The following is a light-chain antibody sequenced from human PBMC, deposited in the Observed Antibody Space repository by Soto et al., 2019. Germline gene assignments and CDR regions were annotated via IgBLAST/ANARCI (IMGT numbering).Light chain of an antibody. CDR3: QSYDATNQV. CDR2: EDN. J-gene: IGLJ3*02. Sequence: NFMLTQPHSVSESPGKTVIISCTRSSGSIASNYVQLYQQRPGSSPTTVIYEDNQRPSGVPDRFSGSIDSSSNSASLTVSGPETEDEADCYCQSYDATNQVFGGGTKLTVL. CDR1: SGSIASNY. V-gene: IGLV6-57*01.